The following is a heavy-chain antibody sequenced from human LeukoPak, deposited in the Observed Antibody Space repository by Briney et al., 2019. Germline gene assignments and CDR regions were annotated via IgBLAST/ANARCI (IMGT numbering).Heavy chain of an antibody. D-gene: IGHD5-24*01. V-gene: IGHV4-39*01. Sequence: SETLSLTCTVSGVYIYSSTYYWAWIRQPPGKGLEFIGSIYYNENTYSNPSLRSRLTISVDTSTNQFSLRLNSVTAADTAVYYCARQLADGNDAFDIWGQGTMVTVSS. CDR1: GVYIYSSTYY. J-gene: IGHJ3*02. CDR3: ARQLADGNDAFDI. CDR2: IYYNENT.